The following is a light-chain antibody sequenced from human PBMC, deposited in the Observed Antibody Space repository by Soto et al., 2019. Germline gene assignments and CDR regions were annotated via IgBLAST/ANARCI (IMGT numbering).Light chain of an antibody. CDR3: QQYTGPPTT. Sequence: EIVMTQSPATLSVSPVERATLSCRASQTVSSNYLAWCQQRPGQAPRLLIYGASTRAAGIPDRFSGSGSGTDFTLTITRLEPEDSAVYFCQQYTGPPTTFGQGTRLEIK. V-gene: IGKV3-20*01. J-gene: IGKJ5*01. CDR2: GAS. CDR1: QTVSSNY.